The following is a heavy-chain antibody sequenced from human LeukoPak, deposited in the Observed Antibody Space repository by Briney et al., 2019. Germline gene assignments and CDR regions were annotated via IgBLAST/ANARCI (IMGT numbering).Heavy chain of an antibody. D-gene: IGHD1-26*01. V-gene: IGHV3-23*01. CDR3: VKHARVGTSTAFEV. CDR2: VSRSGAAT. J-gene: IGHJ3*01. CDR1: AFTFRSYA. Sequence: PGGSLRLSCATSAFTFRSYAMTWVRQAPGRGLEWVSSVSRSGAATFYADSVKGRFTISRDNSQSLLSLQMNSLGAEDTAIYYCVKHARVGTSTAFEVWGQGTLVTVSS.